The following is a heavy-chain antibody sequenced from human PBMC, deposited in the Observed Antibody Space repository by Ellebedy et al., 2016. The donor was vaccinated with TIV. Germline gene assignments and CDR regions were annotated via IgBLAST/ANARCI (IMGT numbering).Heavy chain of an antibody. D-gene: IGHD6-19*01. V-gene: IGHV3-30*18. J-gene: IGHJ4*02. CDR2: ISYDGSNK. Sequence: GESLKISCAASGFTFSSYGMHWVRQAPGKGLEWVAVISYDGSNKYYADSVKGRFTISRDNSKNTLYLQMNSLRAEDTAVYYCAKDPRGIAVAGPYYFDYWGQGTLVTVSS. CDR3: AKDPRGIAVAGPYYFDY. CDR1: GFTFSSYG.